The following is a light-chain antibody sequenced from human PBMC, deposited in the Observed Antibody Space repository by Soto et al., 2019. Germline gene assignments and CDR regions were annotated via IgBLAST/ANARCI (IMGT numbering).Light chain of an antibody. Sequence: EIVITQSPGTLSLSPGERATLSCRASQSVSSRLAWYQQKPGQAPRLLISGASSRATGIPDRFSGSGSGTDFTLTISRLEPEDFATYYCQQLMKYPITFGQGTRLEIK. V-gene: IGKV3-20*01. J-gene: IGKJ5*01. CDR2: GAS. CDR3: QQLMKYPIT. CDR1: QSVSSR.